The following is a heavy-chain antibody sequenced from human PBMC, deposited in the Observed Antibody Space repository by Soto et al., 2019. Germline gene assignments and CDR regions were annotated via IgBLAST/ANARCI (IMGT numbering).Heavy chain of an antibody. V-gene: IGHV1-69*13. CDR1: GGTFSSYA. CDR3: ARDFQIYDSSGSRLGWFDP. D-gene: IGHD3-22*01. Sequence: GXSVEVSCKASGGTFSSYAISWVRQAPVQGLEWMGGIIPIFGTANYAQKFQGRVTITADESTSTAYMELSSLRSEDTAVYYCARDFQIYDSSGSRLGWFDPWGQGTLVTVSS. J-gene: IGHJ5*02. CDR2: IIPIFGTA.